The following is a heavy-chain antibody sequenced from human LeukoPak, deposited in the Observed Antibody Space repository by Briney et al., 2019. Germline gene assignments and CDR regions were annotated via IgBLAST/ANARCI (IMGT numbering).Heavy chain of an antibody. Sequence: SETLSLTCAVYGGSFSGYYWSWIRRPPGKGLEWIGEINHSGSTNYNPSLKSRVTISVDTSKNQFSLKLSSVTAADTAVYYCAKLIVVGPFSRYFQHWGQGTLVTVSS. V-gene: IGHV4-34*01. CDR1: GGSFSGYY. CDR3: AKLIVVGPFSRYFQH. J-gene: IGHJ1*01. CDR2: INHSGST. D-gene: IGHD3-22*01.